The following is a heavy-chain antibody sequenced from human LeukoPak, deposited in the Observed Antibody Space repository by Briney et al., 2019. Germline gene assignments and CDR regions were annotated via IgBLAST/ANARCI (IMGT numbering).Heavy chain of an antibody. V-gene: IGHV5-51*01. CDR2: IYPDDSDT. J-gene: IGHJ4*02. CDR3: ARPRGGDYFDY. CDR1: GYSFTNYW. Sequence: GESLKISCKGSGYSFTNYWIGWVRQMPGKGLEWMGIIYPDDSDTRYGPSFQGQVTISADKSISTAYLLWSSLKASDTAMYYCARPRGGDYFDYWGQGTLVTVSS. D-gene: IGHD3-10*01.